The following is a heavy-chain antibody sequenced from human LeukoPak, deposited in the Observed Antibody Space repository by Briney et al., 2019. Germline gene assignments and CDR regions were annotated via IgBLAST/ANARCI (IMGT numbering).Heavy chain of an antibody. D-gene: IGHD6-13*01. CDR2: INHSGST. J-gene: IGHJ4*02. Sequence: SETLSLTCAVYGGSFSGYYWSWIRQPPGKGLEWSGEINHSGSTNYNPSLKSRVTISVVTSKNQFSLRLSSVTAADTAVYYCARIAVNSISGVDYWGQGTLVTVSS. CDR1: GGSFSGYY. V-gene: IGHV4-34*01. CDR3: ARIAVNSISGVDY.